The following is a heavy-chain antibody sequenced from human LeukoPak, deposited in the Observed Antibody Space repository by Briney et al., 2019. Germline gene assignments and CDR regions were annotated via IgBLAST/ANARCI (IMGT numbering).Heavy chain of an antibody. J-gene: IGHJ6*03. V-gene: IGHV4-39*07. CDR2: IYYSGIT. D-gene: IGHD2-2*02. CDR3: ARAVVPAAIRNYYYYYMDV. Sequence: SETLSLTCTVSGGSISSSSHYWGWIRQPPGKGLEWIGSIYYSGITYYNPSLKSRVTISLDTSRNQFSLKLSSVTAADTAVYYCARAVVPAAIRNYYYYYMDVWGKGTMVTVSS. CDR1: GGSISSSSHY.